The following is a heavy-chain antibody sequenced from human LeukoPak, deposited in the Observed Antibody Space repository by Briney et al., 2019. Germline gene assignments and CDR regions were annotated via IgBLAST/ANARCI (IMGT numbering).Heavy chain of an antibody. CDR2: IYYSGST. D-gene: IGHD6-13*01. CDR1: GDSISSSSYY. J-gene: IGHJ4*02. CDR3: ARVRIAAAGTWYFDY. V-gene: IGHV4-39*07. Sequence: PSETLSLTCTVSGDSISSSSYYWGWIRQPPGKGLEWIGSIYYSGSTYYNPSLKSRVTISIDTYKNQISLKLSSVTAADTAVYYCARVRIAAAGTWYFDYWGQGTLVTVSS.